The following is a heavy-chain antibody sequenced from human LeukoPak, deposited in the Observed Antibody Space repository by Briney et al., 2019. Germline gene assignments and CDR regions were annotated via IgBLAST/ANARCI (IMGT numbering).Heavy chain of an antibody. CDR3: ARGYGSGSRGYYFDH. CDR1: GGSFSGYY. Sequence: SETLSLTCAVYGGSFSGYYWSWIRQPPGKGLEWIGEINHSGGTNYNPSLKSRVTISVDTSKNQFSLKLSSVTAADTAVYYCARGYGSGSRGYYFDHWGQGTLVTVSS. V-gene: IGHV4-34*01. J-gene: IGHJ4*02. CDR2: INHSGGT. D-gene: IGHD3-10*01.